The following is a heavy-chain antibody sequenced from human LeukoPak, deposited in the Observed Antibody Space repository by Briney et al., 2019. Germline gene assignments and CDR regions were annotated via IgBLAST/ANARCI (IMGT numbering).Heavy chain of an antibody. CDR2: ISYDGSNK. J-gene: IGHJ3*02. V-gene: IGHV3-30-3*01. D-gene: IGHD5/OR15-5a*01. CDR1: GFTFSSYT. Sequence: PGRSLRLSCAAPGFTFSSYTMHWVRQAPGKGLEWVAVISYDGSNKNYADSVKGRFTISRDNSKNTLYPQMNSLRVEDTAVYYCAGGPLYDLDDAFDIWGQGTMVTVSS. CDR3: AGGPLYDLDDAFDI.